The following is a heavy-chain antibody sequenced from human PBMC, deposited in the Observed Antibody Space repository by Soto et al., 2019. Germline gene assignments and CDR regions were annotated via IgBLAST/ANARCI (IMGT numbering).Heavy chain of an antibody. CDR1: GFTFSSYG. CDR2: ISYDGSNK. Sequence: QVQLVESGGGVVQPGRSLRLSCAASGFTFSSYGMHWVRQAPGKGLEWVAVISYDGSNKYYADSVKGRFTISRDNSKNTRYLQMNSLRAEDTAVYYCANDLPFDYWGQGTLVTVSS. V-gene: IGHV3-30*18. CDR3: ANDLPFDY. J-gene: IGHJ4*02.